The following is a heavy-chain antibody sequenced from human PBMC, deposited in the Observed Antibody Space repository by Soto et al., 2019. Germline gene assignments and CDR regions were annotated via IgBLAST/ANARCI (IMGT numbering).Heavy chain of an antibody. CDR3: ARHRPCSSPFYFDC. V-gene: IGHV4-59*08. CDR1: GGSITGYY. J-gene: IGHJ4*02. D-gene: IGHD2-15*01. CDR2: VYFSGST. Sequence: QVQLQESGPGLVKPSETLSLTCTVSGGSITGYYWSWIRQPPGKGLEWIGYVYFSGSTKYNPSLKCRVTISVDTSKNQFSLKLTSVTAADTAVYYCARHRPCSSPFYFDCSGQGTLGTVSS.